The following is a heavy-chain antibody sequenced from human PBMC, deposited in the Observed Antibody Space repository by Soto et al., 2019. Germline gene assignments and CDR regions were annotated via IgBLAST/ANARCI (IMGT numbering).Heavy chain of an antibody. Sequence: QVQLQESGPGLVKPSGTLSLTCAVSGGSISSSNWWSWVRQPPGKGLEWIGEIDHSGSTNYNPSLKSRVTXSXXKSKNQVSLKLSSVTAADTAVYYCASKGGYGDRDYWGQGTLVTVSS. CDR2: IDHSGST. CDR1: GGSISSSNW. V-gene: IGHV4-4*02. J-gene: IGHJ4*02. CDR3: ASKGGYGDRDY. D-gene: IGHD4-17*01.